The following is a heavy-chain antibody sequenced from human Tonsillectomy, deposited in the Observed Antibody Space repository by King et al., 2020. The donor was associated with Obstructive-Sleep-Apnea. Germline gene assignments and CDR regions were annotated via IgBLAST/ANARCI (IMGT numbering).Heavy chain of an antibody. CDR2: ISWNSGSR. CDR3: AKWGGIAAAGTGFDY. Sequence: VQLVESGGGLVQPGRSLRLSCAASGFTFDNYAMHWVRQAPGKGLEWVSGISWNSGSRQYADSVKGRFTISRDNVKNSLYLQMNSLRAEDMALYYCAKWGGIAAAGTGFDYWGQGTLVTVSS. J-gene: IGHJ4*02. CDR1: GFTFDNYA. D-gene: IGHD6-13*01. V-gene: IGHV3-9*03.